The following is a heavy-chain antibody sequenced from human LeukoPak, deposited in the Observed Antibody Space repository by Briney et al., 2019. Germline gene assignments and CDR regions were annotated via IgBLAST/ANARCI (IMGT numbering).Heavy chain of an antibody. Sequence: SVKVSCKASGFTFTSSAMQWVRQARGQRLEWIGWIAVGSGNTNYAQKFQERVTITRDMSTSTAYMELSSLRSEDTAVYYCAADSPYDFWSGQTRGFDYWGQGTLVTVSS. CDR1: GFTFTSSA. CDR3: AADSPYDFWSGQTRGFDY. D-gene: IGHD3-3*01. V-gene: IGHV1-58*02. CDR2: IAVGSGNT. J-gene: IGHJ4*02.